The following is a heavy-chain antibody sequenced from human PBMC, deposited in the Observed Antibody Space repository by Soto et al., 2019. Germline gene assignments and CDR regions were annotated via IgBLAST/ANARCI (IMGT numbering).Heavy chain of an antibody. CDR2: IYYSGST. CDR1: GGSISSYY. CDR3: ARGSVTARSRWWFDP. J-gene: IGHJ5*02. Sequence: PSETLSLTCTVSGGSISSYYWSWIRHPPGKGLEWIGYIYYSGSTNYNPSLKSRVTISVDTSKNQFSLKLSSVTAADTAVYYCARGSVTARSRWWFDPWGQGTLVTVSS. D-gene: IGHD6-6*01. V-gene: IGHV4-59*01.